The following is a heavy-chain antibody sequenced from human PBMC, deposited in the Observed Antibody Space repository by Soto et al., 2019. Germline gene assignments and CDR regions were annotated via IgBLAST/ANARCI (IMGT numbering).Heavy chain of an antibody. V-gene: IGHV4-34*01. J-gene: IGHJ6*02. CDR3: ARGRITIFGVVIYSYYYYGMDV. CDR2: INHSGST. Sequence: TLSLTSAVYGGSFSGYYWSWIRQPPGKGLEWIGEINHSGSTNYNPSLKSRVTISVDTSKNQFSLKLSSVTAADTAVYYCARGRITIFGVVIYSYYYYGMDVWGQGTTVTVSS. D-gene: IGHD3-3*01. CDR1: GGSFSGYY.